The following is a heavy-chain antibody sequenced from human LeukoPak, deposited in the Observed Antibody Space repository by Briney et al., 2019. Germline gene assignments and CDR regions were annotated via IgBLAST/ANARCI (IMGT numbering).Heavy chain of an antibody. D-gene: IGHD3-16*01. Sequence: GGSLRLSCAASGSTFSSFSSYDFNWVRQAPGKGLEWVSYISSSGATIYYADSVKGRFTVSRDNAKNSLYLQMNSLRAEDTAIYFCARDLVSGAYTFDIWGQGSMVTVSS. V-gene: IGHV3-48*03. CDR2: ISSSGATI. CDR1: GSTFSSFS. CDR3: ARDLVSGAYTFDI. J-gene: IGHJ3*02.